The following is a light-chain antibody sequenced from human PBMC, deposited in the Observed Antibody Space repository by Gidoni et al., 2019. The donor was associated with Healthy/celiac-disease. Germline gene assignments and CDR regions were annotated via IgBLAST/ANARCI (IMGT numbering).Light chain of an antibody. CDR2: DAA. CDR1: QRVSSY. J-gene: IGKJ3*01. Sequence: EIVLTQSPATLPLSPGERATISCRASQRVSSYLAWYQQKPGQAPRHLIYDAANRAAGIPARFSGSGSGTDFTLTISSLETEDFAVYYCQQRSNPFTFGPGTKVDIK. V-gene: IGKV3-11*01. CDR3: QQRSNPFT.